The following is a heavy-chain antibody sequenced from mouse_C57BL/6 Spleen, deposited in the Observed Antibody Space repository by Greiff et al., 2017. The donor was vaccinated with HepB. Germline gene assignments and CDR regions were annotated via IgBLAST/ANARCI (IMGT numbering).Heavy chain of an antibody. CDR2: IYPGSGST. D-gene: IGHD1-1*01. CDR3: ARYGSRDFDY. J-gene: IGHJ2*01. V-gene: IGHV1-55*01. CDR1: GYTFTSYW. Sequence: QVQLKESGAELVKPGASVKMSCKASGYTFTSYWITWVKQRPGQGLEWIGDIYPGSGSTNYNEKFKSKATLTVDTSSSTAYMQLSSLTSEDSAVYYCARYGSRDFDYWGQGTTLTVSS.